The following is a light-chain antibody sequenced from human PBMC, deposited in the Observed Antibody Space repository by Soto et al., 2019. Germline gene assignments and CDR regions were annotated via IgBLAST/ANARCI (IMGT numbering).Light chain of an antibody. CDR1: QNIRKY. Sequence: DIQVTQSPASLSGSVGGRVTVTWRASQNIRKYLNWYQQKPGKAPKLLIYTASSLQVGFPSRFSGSGSGTDFTLTIRCLQSEDFATYYCQQYNKWPRTFGQGGKVDIK. CDR2: TAS. J-gene: IGKJ1*01. V-gene: IGKV1-39*01. CDR3: QQYNKWPRT.